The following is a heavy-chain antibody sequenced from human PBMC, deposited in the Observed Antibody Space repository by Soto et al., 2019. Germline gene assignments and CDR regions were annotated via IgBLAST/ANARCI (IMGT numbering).Heavy chain of an antibody. J-gene: IGHJ4*02. D-gene: IGHD1-1*01. CDR1: GGSISSYY. CDR2: IYYSGST. V-gene: IGHV4-59*08. CDR3: ARHWERFDY. Sequence: LSETLSLTCTVSGGSISSYYWSWIRQPPGKGLEWIGHIYYSGSTNYNPSLKSRVTISVDTSKNQFSLKLSSVTAADTAVYYCARHWERFDYCGQGTQVTVSS.